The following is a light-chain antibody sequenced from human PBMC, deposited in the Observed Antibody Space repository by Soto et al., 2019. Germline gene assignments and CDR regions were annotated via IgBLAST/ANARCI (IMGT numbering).Light chain of an antibody. CDR2: YDS. V-gene: IGLV3-21*04. J-gene: IGLJ2*01. CDR3: QVWDSSSDHHVV. CDR1: NIGTKS. Sequence: SYELTQPPSVSEAPGKTARITCGGNNIGTKSVHWYQQKPGQAPVLVIYYDSDRSSGIPERFSGSNSGNTATLTISRVEAGDEAVYFCQVWDSSSDHHVVFGGGTKVTVL.